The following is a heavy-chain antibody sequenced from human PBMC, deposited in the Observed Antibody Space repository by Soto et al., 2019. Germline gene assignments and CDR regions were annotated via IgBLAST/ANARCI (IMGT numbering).Heavy chain of an antibody. J-gene: IGHJ4*02. V-gene: IGHV3-21*01. CDR3: ARDLRNWNGGNDY. CDR2: ISSSSSYI. Sequence: GGSLRLSCAASGFTFSSYGMNWVRQAPGKGLEWVSSISSSSSYIYYADSVQGRFTISRDNAKNSLYLQMNSLRAEDTAVYYCARDLRNWNGGNDYWGQGTPVTVSS. D-gene: IGHD1-20*01. CDR1: GFTFSSYG.